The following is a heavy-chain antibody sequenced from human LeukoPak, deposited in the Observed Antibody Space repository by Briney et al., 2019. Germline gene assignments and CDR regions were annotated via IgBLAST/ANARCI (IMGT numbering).Heavy chain of an antibody. CDR2: IYYSGST. V-gene: IGHV4-59*01. CDR3: ARVSSDDDYVWGSYRLDY. Sequence: SETLSLTCTVSGCSISSYYWSWFRQPPGKGLEWFGYIYYSGSTNYNPSLKSRVTISVATSKYQFSLKLSSVTAADTAVYYCARVSSDDDYVWGSYRLDYWGQGTLVTVSS. D-gene: IGHD3-16*02. CDR1: GCSISSYY. J-gene: IGHJ4*02.